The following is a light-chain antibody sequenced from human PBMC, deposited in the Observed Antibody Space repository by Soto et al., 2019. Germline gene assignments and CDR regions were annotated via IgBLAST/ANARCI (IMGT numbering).Light chain of an antibody. Sequence: EIVLTQSPSTLSLSPGERATLSCRASQSVSSYLAWYQQKPGQAHRLLIYDASNRATGIPARFSGSGSGTDFTLTISILENEDFLFYYCNQHSHLHPMTFGQGTTLDIK. CDR1: QSVSSY. V-gene: IGKV3-11*01. J-gene: IGKJ2*01. CDR2: DAS. CDR3: NQHSHLHPMT.